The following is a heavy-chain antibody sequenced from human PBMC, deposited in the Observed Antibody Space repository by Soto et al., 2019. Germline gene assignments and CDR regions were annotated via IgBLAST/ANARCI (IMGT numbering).Heavy chain of an antibody. V-gene: IGHV1-18*01. J-gene: IGHJ4*02. CDR3: ARDLYLGLTGTIPIFDY. CDR1: GYTFTSYG. Sequence: ASVKVSCKASGYTFTSYGISWVRQAPGQGLEWMGWISAYNGNTNYAQKLQGRVTMTTDTSTSTAYMELRSLRSDDTAVYYCARDLYLGLTGTIPIFDYWGQGTLVTVSS. D-gene: IGHD1-7*01. CDR2: ISAYNGNT.